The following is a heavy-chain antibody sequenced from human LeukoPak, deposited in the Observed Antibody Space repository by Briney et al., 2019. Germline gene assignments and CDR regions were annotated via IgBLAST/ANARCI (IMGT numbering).Heavy chain of an antibody. V-gene: IGHV1-69*13. CDR2: IIPIFGTA. D-gene: IGHD6-19*01. CDR3: ATSLIAVAGTFDY. CDR1: GGTFSSYA. J-gene: IGHJ4*02. Sequence: ASVKVSCKASGGTFSSYAISWVRQAPGQGLEWMGGIIPIFGTANYAQKFQGRVTITAVESTSTAYMELSSLRSEDTAVYYCATSLIAVAGTFDYWGQGTLVTVSS.